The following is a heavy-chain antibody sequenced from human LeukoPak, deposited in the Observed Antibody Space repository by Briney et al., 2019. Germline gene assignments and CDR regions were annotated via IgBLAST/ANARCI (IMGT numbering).Heavy chain of an antibody. Sequence: GGSLRLSCAASGFTFNSYSMNWVRQAPGKGLEWLSYICNNSSTIYYADSVKGRFNISRDNGKNSLYLQMDNLRVEDTAVYYCTRAPKLGGYFSVDYWGQGTLVTVSP. CDR1: GFTFNSYS. D-gene: IGHD3-22*01. J-gene: IGHJ4*02. V-gene: IGHV3-48*04. CDR3: TRAPKLGGYFSVDY. CDR2: ICNNSSTI.